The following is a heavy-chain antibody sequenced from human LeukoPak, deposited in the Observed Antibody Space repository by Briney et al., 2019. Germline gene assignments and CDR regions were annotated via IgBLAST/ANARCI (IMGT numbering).Heavy chain of an antibody. Sequence: GGSLRLSCAASGFTFSSYAMNWVRQAPGKGLEWVSGTGSTGVSTFYADSVKGRFTVSRDNSKYTLSLQMNSLRAEDTAVYYCAKDPGVVPAHYFDYWGQGTLVTVSS. D-gene: IGHD2-2*01. CDR1: GFTFSSYA. J-gene: IGHJ4*02. CDR3: AKDPGVVPAHYFDY. CDR2: TGSTGVST. V-gene: IGHV3-23*01.